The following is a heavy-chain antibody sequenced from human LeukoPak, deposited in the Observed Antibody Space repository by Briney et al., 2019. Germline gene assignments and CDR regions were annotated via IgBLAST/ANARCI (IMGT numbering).Heavy chain of an antibody. CDR2: MSYSGTT. Sequence: SETLSLICTVSGGSLGTYYWSWIRQPPGKGLEWIGFMSYSGTTNYNPSLASRVSTSVDRSKNQFSLKLSSVTAADTAVYYCAREEKGVLLWFGELSQFYFDFWGQGTLVTVSS. D-gene: IGHD3-10*01. J-gene: IGHJ4*02. CDR3: AREEKGVLLWFGELSQFYFDF. V-gene: IGHV4-59*12. CDR1: GGSLGTYY.